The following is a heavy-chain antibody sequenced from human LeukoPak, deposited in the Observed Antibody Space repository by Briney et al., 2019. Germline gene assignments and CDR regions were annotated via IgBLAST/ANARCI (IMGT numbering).Heavy chain of an antibody. J-gene: IGHJ6*02. CDR1: GFTFHEKYA. Sequence: PGGSLRLSCGASGFTFHEKYAMHWVRQAPGKGLEWVSVIYSGGSTYYADSVKGRFTISRDNSKNTLYLQMNSLRAEDTAVYYCARDHGTTDNPYYYYYGMDVWGQGTTVTVSS. V-gene: IGHV3-53*01. D-gene: IGHD1-1*01. CDR3: ARDHGTTDNPYYYYYGMDV. CDR2: IYSGGST.